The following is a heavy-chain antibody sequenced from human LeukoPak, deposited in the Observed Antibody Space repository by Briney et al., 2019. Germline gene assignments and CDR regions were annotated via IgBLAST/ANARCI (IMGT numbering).Heavy chain of an antibody. CDR3: AKNSGWYEGHIDY. V-gene: IGHV1-69*06. J-gene: IGHJ4*02. Sequence: SVKVSCKASGGTFSSYAISWVRQAPGQGLEWMGGIIPIFGTANYAQKFQGRVTITADKSTSTAYKGLSSLRSEDTAVYYCAKNSGWYEGHIDYWGQGTLVTVSS. D-gene: IGHD6-19*01. CDR1: GGTFSSYA. CDR2: IIPIFGTA.